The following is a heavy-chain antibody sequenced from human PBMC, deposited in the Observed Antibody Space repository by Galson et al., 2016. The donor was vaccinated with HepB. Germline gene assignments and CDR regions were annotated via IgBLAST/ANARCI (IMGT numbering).Heavy chain of an antibody. V-gene: IGHV3-30*04. D-gene: IGHD6-19*01. CDR2: ISYDGTNP. CDR3: ARELSLVPGKGGHFDL. CDR1: GYRFSGQA. J-gene: IGHJ5*02. Sequence: SLRLSCAASGYRFSGQAMNWVRQAPGKGLEWVAVISYDGTNPLYADSVRGRFTISRDNFNNTLYLQMNSLRTEDTAVYYCARELSLVPGKGGHFDLWGQGTLVTVSS.